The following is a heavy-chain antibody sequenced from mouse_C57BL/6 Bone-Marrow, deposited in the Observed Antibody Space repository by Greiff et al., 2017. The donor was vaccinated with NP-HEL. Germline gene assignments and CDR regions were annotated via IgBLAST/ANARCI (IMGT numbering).Heavy chain of an antibody. Sequence: QVTLKVSGPGILQPSQTLSLTCSFSGFSLSTFGMGVGWIRQPSGKGLEWLAHIWWDDDKYYNPALKSRLTISKETSKNQVFLKIANVNTADTATYYCARSPLITTLVPFAYWGQGTLVTVSA. D-gene: IGHD1-1*01. J-gene: IGHJ3*01. V-gene: IGHV8-8*01. CDR1: GFSLSTFGMG. CDR2: IWWDDDK. CDR3: ARSPLITTLVPFAY.